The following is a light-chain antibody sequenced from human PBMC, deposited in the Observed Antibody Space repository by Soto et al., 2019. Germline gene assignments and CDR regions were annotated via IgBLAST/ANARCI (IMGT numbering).Light chain of an antibody. CDR2: GAS. CDR3: QQYKDWPLT. V-gene: IGKV3-15*01. CDR1: QTVTND. Sequence: EVVLTQSPGALSLSPGERVTLSCRASQTVTNDYLAWYQQKDGQAPRLLIYGASTRATGIPARFSGSGSGTEFTLTISSLQSEDFALYYCQQYKDWPLTFGGGTKVDIK. J-gene: IGKJ4*01.